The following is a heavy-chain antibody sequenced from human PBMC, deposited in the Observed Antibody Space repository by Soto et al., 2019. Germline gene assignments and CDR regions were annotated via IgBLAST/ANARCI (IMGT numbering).Heavy chain of an antibody. CDR1: GYNFMRYG. Sequence: QVQLVQSGAEVKKPGASVKVSCKASGYNFMRYGFTWVRQAPGQGLEWVGWINVDNGETKYPQKIQGRVTMTTDTSTSTVYMELRSLTSDDPAVYYCARWISGGYSDWFDPWGHGTLVTVSS. V-gene: IGHV1-18*04. D-gene: IGHD1-26*01. CDR3: ARWISGGYSDWFDP. J-gene: IGHJ5*02. CDR2: INVDNGET.